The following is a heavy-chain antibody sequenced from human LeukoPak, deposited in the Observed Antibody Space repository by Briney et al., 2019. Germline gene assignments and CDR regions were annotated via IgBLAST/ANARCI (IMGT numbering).Heavy chain of an antibody. J-gene: IGHJ3*01. CDR1: GGSISSSYY. V-gene: IGHV4-61*01. CDR3: AREGNYDILTGLDAF. D-gene: IGHD3-9*01. Sequence: SETLSLTCAVSGGSISSSYYWSWIRQPPRKGLEWIGYIYNRGSTNYNPSLKSRVTISVDTSKNQFSLKLSSVTAADTAVYYCAREGNYDILTGLDAFWGQGTMVTVSS. CDR2: IYNRGST.